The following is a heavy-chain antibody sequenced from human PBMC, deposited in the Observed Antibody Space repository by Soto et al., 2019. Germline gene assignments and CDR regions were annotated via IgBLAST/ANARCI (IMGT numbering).Heavy chain of an antibody. CDR3: ARFDYYDSSGYLDLGPK. Sequence: SETLSLTCTVSGGSISSYYWSWIRQPPGKGLEWIGYIYYSGSTNYNPSLKSRVTISVDTSKNQFSLKLSSVTAADTAVYYCARFDYYDSSGYLDLGPKRAQRTPVTGSS. CDR1: GGSISSYY. D-gene: IGHD3-22*01. CDR2: IYYSGST. V-gene: IGHV4-59*01. J-gene: IGHJ4*02.